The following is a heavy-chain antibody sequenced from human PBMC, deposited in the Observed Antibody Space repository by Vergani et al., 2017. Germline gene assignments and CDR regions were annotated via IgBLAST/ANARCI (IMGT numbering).Heavy chain of an antibody. J-gene: IGHJ4*02. CDR3: ARDGRDGYNYVY. CDR1: GGTFSSYA. Sequence: QVQLVESGGGVVQPGRSLRLSCAASGGTFSSYAISWVRQAPGQGLEWMGRIIPILGTANYAQKFQGRVTITADESTSTAYMELSSLRSEDTAVYYCARDGRDGYNYVYWGQGTLVTVSS. CDR2: IIPILGTA. V-gene: IGHV1-69*11. D-gene: IGHD5-24*01.